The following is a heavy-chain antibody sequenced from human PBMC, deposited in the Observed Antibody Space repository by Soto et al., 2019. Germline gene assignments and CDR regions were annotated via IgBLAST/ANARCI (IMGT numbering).Heavy chain of an antibody. CDR1: EFILSSYA. V-gene: IGHV3-23*01. CDR2: ISASGVST. J-gene: IGHJ5*02. CDR3: SNWFDP. Sequence: PGGSLRLSCGASEFILSSYAMTWVRQPPGKGLEWVSSISASGVSTYYADSVTGRFTISRDNAKNTLYLQMNSLGAEDTAVYYCSNWFDPWGQGTLVTVSS.